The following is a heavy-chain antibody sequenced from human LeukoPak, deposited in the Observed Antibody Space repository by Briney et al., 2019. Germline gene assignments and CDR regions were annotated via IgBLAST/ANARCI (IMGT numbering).Heavy chain of an antibody. CDR2: INQDGSEK. V-gene: IGHV3-7*01. J-gene: IGHJ6*03. CDR1: GFTFSNAW. Sequence: GGSLRLSCAASGFTFSNAWMSWVRQAPGKGLEWVANINQDGSEKYYVDSVRGRFAISRDNAKNSLYLQMNSLRTEDTAVYYCAKDRCSNGIGCYYYYMEVWGKGTTVTISS. CDR3: AKDRCSNGIGCYYYYMEV. D-gene: IGHD2-8*01.